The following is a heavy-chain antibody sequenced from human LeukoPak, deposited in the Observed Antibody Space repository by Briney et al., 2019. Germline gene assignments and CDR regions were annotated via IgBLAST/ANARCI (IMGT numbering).Heavy chain of an antibody. CDR2: IYYSGST. CDR3: ARHDFGDYGPFDY. CDR1: GGSISSYY. Sequence: SETLSLTCTVSGGSISSYYWSWIRQPPGKGLEWIGYIYYSGSTNYNPSLKSRVTISVDTSKNQFSLNLNPVTAADTGIYSCARHDFGDYGPFDYWGQGALVTVSS. J-gene: IGHJ4*02. D-gene: IGHD4-17*01. V-gene: IGHV4-59*08.